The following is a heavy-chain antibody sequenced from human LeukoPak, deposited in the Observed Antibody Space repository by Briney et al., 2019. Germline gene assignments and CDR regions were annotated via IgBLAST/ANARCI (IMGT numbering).Heavy chain of an antibody. D-gene: IGHD4-17*01. Sequence: PGGSLRLSCVASGFTFSTYPMNWVRQAPGKGLEWVSSISNGGSYIYYADSVKGRSTISRHNAENSLYLQSSSLRVEDTAVYYCARDRDFDDSRVFDYWGQGTLVTVSS. V-gene: IGHV3-21*01. J-gene: IGHJ4*02. CDR2: ISNGGSYI. CDR3: ARDRDFDDSRVFDY. CDR1: GFTFSTYP.